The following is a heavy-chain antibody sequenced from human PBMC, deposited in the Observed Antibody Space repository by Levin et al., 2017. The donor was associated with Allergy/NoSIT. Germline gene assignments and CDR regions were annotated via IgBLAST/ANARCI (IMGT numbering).Heavy chain of an antibody. CDR3: AKKQGGTTGFSFDV. V-gene: IGHV3-23*01. J-gene: IGHJ3*01. Sequence: PGGSLRLSCAASGFTFSEYAMTWVRQAPGKGLEWVSVITGGGSDTYYGDSVKGRFTVSRDNSKNTLYLELNGLRAEDTAVYYCAKKQGGTTGFSFDVCGQGTMVTVSS. CDR1: GFTFSEYA. D-gene: IGHD1/OR15-1a*01. CDR2: ITGGGSDT.